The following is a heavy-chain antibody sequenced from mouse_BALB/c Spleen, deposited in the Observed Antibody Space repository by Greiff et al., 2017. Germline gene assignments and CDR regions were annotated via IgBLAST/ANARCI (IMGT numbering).Heavy chain of an antibody. V-gene: IGHV5-17*02. CDR1: GFTFSSFG. D-gene: IGHD2-14*01. J-gene: IGHJ4*01. CDR2: ISSGSSTI. Sequence: EVMLVESGGGLVQPGGSRKLSCAASGFTFSSFGMHWVRQAPEKGLEWVAYISSGSSTIYYADTVKGRFTISRDNPKNTLFLQMTSLRSEDTAMYYCARKVLYAMDYWGQGTSVTVSS. CDR3: ARKVLYAMDY.